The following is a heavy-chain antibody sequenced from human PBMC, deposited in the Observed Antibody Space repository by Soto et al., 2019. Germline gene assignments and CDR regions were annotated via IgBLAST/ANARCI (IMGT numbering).Heavy chain of an antibody. CDR3: ARELSGFNWFDP. CDR1: GGSISSGGYY. D-gene: IGHD3-22*01. Sequence: SETLSLTCTVSGGSISSGGYYWSWIRQHPGKGLEWIGYIYYSGSTYYNPSLKSRVTISVDTSKNQFSLKLSSVTAADTAVYYCARELSGFNWFDPWGQGTLVTVSS. V-gene: IGHV4-31*03. J-gene: IGHJ5*02. CDR2: IYYSGST.